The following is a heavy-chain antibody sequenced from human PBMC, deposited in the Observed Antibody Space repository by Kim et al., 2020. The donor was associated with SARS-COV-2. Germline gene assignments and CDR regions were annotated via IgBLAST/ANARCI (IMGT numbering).Heavy chain of an antibody. Sequence: PSRKSPVTISVETSKNQFSLELSSVTGADTAVYYCARRNDYSNYLYYFDYWGQGTLVTVSS. J-gene: IGHJ4*02. V-gene: IGHV4-59*08. D-gene: IGHD4-4*01. CDR3: ARRNDYSNYLYYFDY.